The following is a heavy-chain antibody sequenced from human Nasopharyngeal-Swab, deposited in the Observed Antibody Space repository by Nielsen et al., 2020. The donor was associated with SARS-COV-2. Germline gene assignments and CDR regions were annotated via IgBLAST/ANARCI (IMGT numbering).Heavy chain of an antibody. CDR2: IYHSGNT. CDR1: GYSFSSGYY. D-gene: IGHD2-21*01. J-gene: IGHJ4*02. V-gene: IGHV4-38-2*02. CDR3: VHLWLPGF. Sequence: GSLRLSCTASGYSFSSGYYWGWLRQPPGKRLEWIASIYHSGNTYYNPSLKSRVTISVDTSKNQFSLKLNSVTAADTALYFCVHLWLPGFWGQGTLVTVSS.